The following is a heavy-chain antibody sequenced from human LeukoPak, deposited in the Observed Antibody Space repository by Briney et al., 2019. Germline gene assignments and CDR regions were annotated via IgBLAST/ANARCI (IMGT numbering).Heavy chain of an antibody. J-gene: IGHJ4*02. CDR3: AKDIRVLWLGEFIVWDY. D-gene: IGHD3-10*01. V-gene: IGHV3-23*01. CDR2: ISGSGGST. Sequence: GGSLRLSCAASGFTFSSYAMSWVRQAPGKGLEWVSAISGSGGSTYYADSVKGRFTISRDNSKNTLYLQMNSLRAEDTAVYYCAKDIRVLWLGEFIVWDYWGQGTLVTVSS. CDR1: GFTFSSYA.